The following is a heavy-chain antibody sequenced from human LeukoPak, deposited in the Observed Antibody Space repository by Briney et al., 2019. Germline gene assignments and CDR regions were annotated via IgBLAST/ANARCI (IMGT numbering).Heavy chain of an antibody. CDR2: IIPIFGTA. J-gene: IGHJ4*02. D-gene: IGHD3-22*01. CDR3: ARAHYYDSSGLDY. CDR1: GYTFTSYG. Sequence: SVKVSCKASGYTFTSYGISWVRQAPGQGLEWMGGIIPIFGTANYAQKFQGRVTITADESTSTAYMELSSLRSEDTAVYYCARAHYYDSSGLDYWGQGTLVTVSS. V-gene: IGHV1-69*13.